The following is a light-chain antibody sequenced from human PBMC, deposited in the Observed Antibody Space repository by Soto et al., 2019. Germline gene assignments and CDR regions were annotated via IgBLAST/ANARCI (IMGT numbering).Light chain of an antibody. Sequence: EIVLTQSPATLPLSPGERATLSCRASKSISNYLAWYQQKPGQAPRLLIYDASKRATDIPDRFIGSGSGTDFTLTISSLEPEDFAVYYCHQRSNWPPFTFGGGTKVDIK. J-gene: IGKJ4*01. CDR2: DAS. CDR3: HQRSNWPPFT. V-gene: IGKV3-11*01. CDR1: KSISNY.